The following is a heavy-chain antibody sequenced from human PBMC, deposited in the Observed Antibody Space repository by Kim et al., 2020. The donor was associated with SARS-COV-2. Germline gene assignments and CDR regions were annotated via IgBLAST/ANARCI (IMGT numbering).Heavy chain of an antibody. CDR2: ISYDGSNK. CDR1: GFTFSSYG. V-gene: IGHV3-30*18. D-gene: IGHD1-26*01. CDR3: ANGIVGAAGDYYGMDV. J-gene: IGHJ6*02. Sequence: GGSLRLSCAASGFTFSSYGMHWVRQAPGKGLEWVAVISYDGSNKYYADSVKGRFTISRDNSKNTLYLQMNSLRAEDTAVYYCANGIVGAAGDYYGMDVWGQGTTVTVSS.